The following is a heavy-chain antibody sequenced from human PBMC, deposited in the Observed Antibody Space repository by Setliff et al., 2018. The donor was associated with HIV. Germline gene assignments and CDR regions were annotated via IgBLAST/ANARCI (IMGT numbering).Heavy chain of an antibody. CDR3: ARAGGALQFLEWSPFHAIFNS. Sequence: GGSLRLSCAASGFIFSDYGMHWVRQAPGKGPEWVAFTWFDGRKKYYADSAKGRFTISRDNFRNTLYLQMTSLRVEDTAVYYCARAGGALQFLEWSPFHAIFNSWGQGTLVTVSS. V-gene: IGHV3-33*03. D-gene: IGHD3-3*01. CDR2: TWFDGRKK. J-gene: IGHJ4*02. CDR1: GFIFSDYG.